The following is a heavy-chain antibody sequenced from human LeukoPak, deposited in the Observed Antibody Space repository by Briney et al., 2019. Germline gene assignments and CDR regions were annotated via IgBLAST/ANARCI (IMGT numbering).Heavy chain of an antibody. D-gene: IGHD3-10*01. CDR1: GGSISSGDYY. CDR2: IYYSGST. J-gene: IGHJ4*02. V-gene: IGHV4-30-4*01. Sequence: PSQTLSLTCTVSGGSISSGDYYWSWIRQPPGKGLEWIGYIYYSGSTYYNPSLKSRVTISVDTSKNQFSLKLSSVTAADTAVYYCARSTLRDGAMVREPGYWGQGTLVTVSS. CDR3: ARSTLRDGAMVREPGY.